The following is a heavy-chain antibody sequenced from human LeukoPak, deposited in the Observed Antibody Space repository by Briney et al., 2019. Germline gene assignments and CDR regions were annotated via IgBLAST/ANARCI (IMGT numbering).Heavy chain of an antibody. CDR3: ARDTYYYGSGGSANNFDY. J-gene: IGHJ4*02. CDR2: INHSGST. CDR1: GGSFSGYY. D-gene: IGHD3-10*01. Sequence: PSETLSLTCAVYGGSFSGYYWSWIRQPPGKGLEWIGEINHSGSTNYNPSLKSRVTISVDTSKNQFSLKLSSVTAADTAVYYCARDTYYYGSGGSANNFDYWGQGTLVTVSS. V-gene: IGHV4-34*01.